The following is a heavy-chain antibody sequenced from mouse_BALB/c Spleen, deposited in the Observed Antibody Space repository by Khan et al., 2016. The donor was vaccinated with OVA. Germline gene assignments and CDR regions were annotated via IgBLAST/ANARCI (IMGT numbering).Heavy chain of an antibody. CDR1: GYTFTSYW. CDR2: IFPGTGTT. J-gene: IGHJ3*01. V-gene: IGHV1S132*01. D-gene: IGHD2-1*01. CDR3: ARGYFGNYEFAY. Sequence: QVQLQQSGAELAKPGASVKLSCKTSGYTFTSYWIQWVKQRPGQGLGWIGQIFPGTGTTYYNENFKGKATLTIDTSSTTAYMQLSSLTSEDSAVYFCARGYFGNYEFAYWGQGTLVTVSA.